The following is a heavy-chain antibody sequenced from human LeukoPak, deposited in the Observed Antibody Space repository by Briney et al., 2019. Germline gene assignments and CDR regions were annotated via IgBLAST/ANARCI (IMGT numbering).Heavy chain of an antibody. J-gene: IGHJ6*03. CDR3: ARGHPDFWSGPDPTYMDV. CDR2: ISYDGSNE. V-gene: IGHV3-30*04. Sequence: PGGSLRLSCAASGFTFSSYVMHWVRQAPGKRLEWVSIISYDGSNEYYADSVKGRFTISRDNSKNTLYLQMNSLRAADTAVYYCARGHPDFWSGPDPTYMDVWGKGTTVTVSS. CDR1: GFTFSSYV. D-gene: IGHD3-3*01.